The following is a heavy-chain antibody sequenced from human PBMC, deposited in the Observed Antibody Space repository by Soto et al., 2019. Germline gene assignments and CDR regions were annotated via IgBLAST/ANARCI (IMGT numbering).Heavy chain of an antibody. CDR3: TRSVITTAGTDAFDL. CDR1: AYTFTSYY. CDR2: INPSRGST. Sequence: QVQMVQSGAELKRPGASVRVSCKASAYTFTSYYVHWVRQAPGQGPEWMGMINPSRGSTDYAQKFQGRVTMTRDTSTTTVYMELGSLRSEDTAIYFCTRSVITTAGTDAFDLWGQGTLVTVSS. V-gene: IGHV1-46*03. D-gene: IGHD6-13*01. J-gene: IGHJ3*01.